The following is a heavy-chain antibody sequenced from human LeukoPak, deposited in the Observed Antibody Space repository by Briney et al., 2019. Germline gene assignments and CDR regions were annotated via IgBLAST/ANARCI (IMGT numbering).Heavy chain of an antibody. CDR1: GGSFSGYY. J-gene: IGHJ4*02. Sequence: SETLSLTCAVYGGSFSGYYWSWIRQPPGKGLEWIGYIYYSGSTNYNPSLKSRVTISVDTSKNQFSLKLSSVAAADTAVYYCARQKSYSNYADYWGQGTLVTVSS. V-gene: IGHV4-59*01. CDR3: ARQKSYSNYADY. CDR2: IYYSGST. D-gene: IGHD4-11*01.